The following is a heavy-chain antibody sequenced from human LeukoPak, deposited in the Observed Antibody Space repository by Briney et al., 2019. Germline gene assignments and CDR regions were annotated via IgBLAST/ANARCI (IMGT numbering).Heavy chain of an antibody. V-gene: IGHV1-2*02. J-gene: IGHJ6*02. CDR2: INPNSGGT. D-gene: IGHD1-26*01. Sequence: ASVKVSCKASGYIFTSYYMHWVRQAPGQGLEWMGWINPNSGGTNYAQKFQGRVTMTRDTSISTAYMELSRLRSDDTAVYYCARDLISRWGYYYYGMDVWGQGTTVTVSS. CDR1: GYIFTSYY. CDR3: ARDLISRWGYYYYGMDV.